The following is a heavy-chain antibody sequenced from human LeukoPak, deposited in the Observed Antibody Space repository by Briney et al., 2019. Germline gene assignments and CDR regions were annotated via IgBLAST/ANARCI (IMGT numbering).Heavy chain of an antibody. V-gene: IGHV1-3*03. CDR1: GYTFTSYA. CDR2: INAGNGNT. J-gene: IGHJ4*02. CDR3: ARDRSRQAYCGGDCALDY. D-gene: IGHD2-21*01. Sequence: ASVKVSCKASGYTFTSYAMHWVRQAPGQRLEWMGWINAGNGNTKYSQEFQGRVTITRDTSASTAYMELSSLRSEDMAVYYCARDRSRQAYCGGDCALDYWGQGTLVTVSS.